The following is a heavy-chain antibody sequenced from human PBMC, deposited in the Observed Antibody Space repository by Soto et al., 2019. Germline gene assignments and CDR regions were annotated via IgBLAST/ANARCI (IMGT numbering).Heavy chain of an antibody. CDR1: GGSISSYY. D-gene: IGHD4-17*01. Sequence: SETLSLTCTVSGGSISSYYWSWIRQPPGKGLEWIGYIYYSGSTNYNPSLKSRVTISVDTSKNQFSLKLSSVTAADTAVYYCARRLRERGIDAFDIWGQGTMVTVSS. CDR3: ARRLRERGIDAFDI. J-gene: IGHJ3*02. V-gene: IGHV4-59*08. CDR2: IYYSGST.